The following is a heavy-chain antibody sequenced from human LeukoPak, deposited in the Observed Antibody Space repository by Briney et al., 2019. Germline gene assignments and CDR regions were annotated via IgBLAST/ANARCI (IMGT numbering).Heavy chain of an antibody. D-gene: IGHD3-22*01. CDR3: ARGGGYSPDAFDI. CDR2: ISSSSSYI. J-gene: IGHJ3*02. V-gene: IGHV3-21*01. Sequence: PGGSLRLSCVASRFTFSTFAMIWVRQAPGKGLEWVSSISSSSSYIYYADSVKGRFTISRDNAKNSLYLQMNSLRAEDTAVYYCARGGGYSPDAFDIWGQGTMVTVSS. CDR1: RFTFSTFA.